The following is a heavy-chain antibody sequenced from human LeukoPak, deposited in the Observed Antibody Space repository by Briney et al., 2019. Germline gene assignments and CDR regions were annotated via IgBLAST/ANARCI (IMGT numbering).Heavy chain of an antibody. Sequence: ASVKVSCKTSGYTFSDYYIHWIRQAPGQGLEWVGWINPNSGDTDYAQKFQGRVTMTRDTSISTAFMEVNSLRSDDTAVYYCARLTGDRTFDFWGQGTLVTVSS. CDR1: GYTFSDYY. CDR3: ARLTGDRTFDF. D-gene: IGHD7-27*01. V-gene: IGHV1-2*02. J-gene: IGHJ4*02. CDR2: INPNSGDT.